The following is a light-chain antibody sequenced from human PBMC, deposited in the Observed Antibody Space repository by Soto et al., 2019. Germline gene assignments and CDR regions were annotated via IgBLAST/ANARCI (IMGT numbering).Light chain of an antibody. CDR2: DAS. CDR3: QQRSSWPLT. Sequence: IVLTQSPDTLSLSPGERATLSCRASQSVRAYLAWYQQKPGQAPRLLIYDASNRATGIPARFSGRGSGTDFTLTSSSLEPEDFGVYYCQQRSSWPLTFGGGTKVEIK. J-gene: IGKJ4*01. V-gene: IGKV3-11*01. CDR1: QSVRAY.